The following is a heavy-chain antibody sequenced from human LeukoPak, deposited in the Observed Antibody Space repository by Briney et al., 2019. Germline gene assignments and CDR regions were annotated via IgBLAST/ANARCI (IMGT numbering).Heavy chain of an antibody. Sequence: PSETLSLTCTVSGGSTSYYYWSWIRQPPGKGLEWIGYIYYSGSTNYNPSLKSRVTISVDTSKNQFSLKLSSVTAADTAVYYCARQRELLLFDPWGQGTLVAVSS. CDR1: GGSTSYYY. CDR2: IYYSGST. J-gene: IGHJ5*02. V-gene: IGHV4-59*08. CDR3: ARQRELLLFDP. D-gene: IGHD1-26*01.